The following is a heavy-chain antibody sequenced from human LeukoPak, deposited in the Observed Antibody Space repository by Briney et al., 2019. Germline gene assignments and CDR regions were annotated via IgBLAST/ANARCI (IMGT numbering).Heavy chain of an antibody. J-gene: IGHJ4*02. D-gene: IGHD1-26*01. CDR2: ISGSGGST. V-gene: IGHV3-23*01. Sequence: PGGSLRLSCAASGFTFSSYAMSWVRQAPGKGLEWLSAISGSGGSTYYADSVKGRFTISRDNSKNTLYLQMNSLRAEDTAVYYCAKGGGSYWDYFDYWGQGTLVTVSS. CDR3: AKGGGSYWDYFDY. CDR1: GFTFSSYA.